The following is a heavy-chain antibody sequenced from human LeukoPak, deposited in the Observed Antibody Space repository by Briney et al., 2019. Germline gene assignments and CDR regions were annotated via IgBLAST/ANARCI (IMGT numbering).Heavy chain of an antibody. V-gene: IGHV4-61*01. CDR2: IYYSGST. CDR1: GGSVSSGSYY. Sequence: PSETLSLTCTVFGGSVSSGSYYWSWIRQPPGKGLEWIGYIYYSGSTYYNPSLKSRVTISVDTSKNQFSLKLSSVTAADTAVYYCARLSSGYSGYDSDHADYWGQGTLVTVSS. D-gene: IGHD5-12*01. CDR3: ARLSSGYSGYDSDHADY. J-gene: IGHJ4*02.